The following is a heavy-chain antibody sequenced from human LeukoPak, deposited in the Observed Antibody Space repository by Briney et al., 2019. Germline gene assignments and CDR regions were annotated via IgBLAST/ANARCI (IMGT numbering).Heavy chain of an antibody. D-gene: IGHD3-3*01. CDR3: ARFLEWLLYDYYYGMDV. CDR2: ISVYNGNT. CDR1: GYTFTGYY. Sequence: ASVKVSCKASGYTFTGYYMHWVRQAPGQGLEWMGWISVYNGNTNYAQKLQGRVTMTTDTSTSTAYMELRSLRSDDTAVYYCARFLEWLLYDYYYGMDVWGQGTTVTVSS. J-gene: IGHJ6*02. V-gene: IGHV1-18*04.